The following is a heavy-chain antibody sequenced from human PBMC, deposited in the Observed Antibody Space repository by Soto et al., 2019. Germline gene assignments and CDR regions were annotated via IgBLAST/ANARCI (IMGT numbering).Heavy chain of an antibody. V-gene: IGHV3-21*01. CDR2: ISSSSSYI. CDR1: GFTFSSYS. J-gene: IGHJ6*02. D-gene: IGHD3-9*01. CDR3: ARSPIFCLYGMDV. Sequence: GGSLRLSCAASGFTFSSYSMNWVRQAPGKGLEWVSSISSSSSYIYYADSVKGRFTISRDNAKNSLYLQMDSLRAEDTAVYYCARSPIFCLYGMDVWGQGTTVTVSS.